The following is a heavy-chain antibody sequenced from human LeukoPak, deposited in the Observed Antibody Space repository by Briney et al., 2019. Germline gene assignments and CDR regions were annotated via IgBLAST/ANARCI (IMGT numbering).Heavy chain of an antibody. CDR3: AKRSTGAGSFYYHYYMDV. Sequence: GGSLRLSCEASGFTVITNYMSWVRQAPGKGLEWVSVIYSGGTTYYADSVKGRFTISRDTSKNTVYLQMNSLRAEDTAVCYCAKRSTGAGSFYYHYYMDVWGKGTTVTVSS. CDR2: IYSGGTT. CDR1: GFTVITNY. J-gene: IGHJ6*03. D-gene: IGHD4-17*01. V-gene: IGHV3-66*02.